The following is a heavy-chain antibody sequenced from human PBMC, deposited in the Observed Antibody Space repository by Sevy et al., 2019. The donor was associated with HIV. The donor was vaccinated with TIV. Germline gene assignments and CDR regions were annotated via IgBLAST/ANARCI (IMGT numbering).Heavy chain of an antibody. CDR1: GDSLSNSGYY. CDR3: ARFPYGDYVDYFDY. V-gene: IGHV4-39*01. J-gene: IGHJ4*02. Sequence: SETLSLTCTVSGDSLSNSGYYWGWIRQPPGQGLEWIGNIYYSGSTLYNPSLKSRVTVSIDTSKNQFSLRLSSVTAADTAVYFCARFPYGDYVDYFDYWGQGTFVTVSS. D-gene: IGHD4-17*01. CDR2: IYYSGST.